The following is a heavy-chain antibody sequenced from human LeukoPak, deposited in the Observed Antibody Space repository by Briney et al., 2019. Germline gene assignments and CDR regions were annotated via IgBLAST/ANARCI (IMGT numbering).Heavy chain of an antibody. J-gene: IGHJ5*02. CDR1: GGTFSSYA. D-gene: IGHD3-10*01. CDR3: ARAPMVRGVIIVNWFDP. Sequence: SVKVSCKASGGTFSSYAISWVRQAPGQGLEWMGGIIPIFGTANYAQKFQGRVTITADESTSTAYMELSSLRSEDTAVYYCARAPMVRGVIIVNWFDPWGQGTLVTVSS. CDR2: IIPIFGTA. V-gene: IGHV1-69*13.